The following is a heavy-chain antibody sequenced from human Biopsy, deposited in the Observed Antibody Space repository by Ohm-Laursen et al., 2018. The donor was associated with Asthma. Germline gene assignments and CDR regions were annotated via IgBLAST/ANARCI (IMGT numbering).Heavy chain of an antibody. CDR1: GFSFNSYG. D-gene: IGHD3-16*02. CDR3: ANIGGDAFDI. Sequence: SLRLSCTASGFSFNSYGMHWVRQAPGKGLEWVAVMSFDGRQTYYADSVKGRFTISRDNAKNMLYLQMKSLRAEDTAVYYCANIGGDAFDIWGQGTMVTASS. V-gene: IGHV3-30*18. CDR2: MSFDGRQT. J-gene: IGHJ3*02.